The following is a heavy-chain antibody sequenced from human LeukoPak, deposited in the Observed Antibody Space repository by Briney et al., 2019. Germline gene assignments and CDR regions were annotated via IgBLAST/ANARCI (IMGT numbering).Heavy chain of an antibody. CDR2: ISAYNGNT. Sequence: GASVKVSCKASGYTFTSYGISWVRQAPGQGLEWMGWISAYNGNTNYAQKLQGRVTMTTDTSTSTAYMELRSLRSDDTAVYYCAREAGRHCSGGSCYGMDVWGQGTTVTVSS. J-gene: IGHJ6*02. D-gene: IGHD2-15*01. CDR3: AREAGRHCSGGSCYGMDV. V-gene: IGHV1-18*01. CDR1: GYTFTSYG.